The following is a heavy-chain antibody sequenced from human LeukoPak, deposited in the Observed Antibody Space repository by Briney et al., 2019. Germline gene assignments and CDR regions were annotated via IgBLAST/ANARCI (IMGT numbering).Heavy chain of an antibody. V-gene: IGHV7-4-1*02. CDR3: ARDAPGYYDFWSGYSQYYYYYYGMDV. CDR1: GYTFTSYA. J-gene: IGHJ6*02. Sequence: ASVKVSCKASGYTFTSYAMNWVRQAPGQELEWMGWINPNTGDPTYAQGFTGRFVFSLDTSVSTAYLQISSLKAEDTAVYYCARDAPGYYDFWSGYSQYYYYYYGMDVWGQGTTVTVSS. D-gene: IGHD3-3*01. CDR2: INPNTGDP.